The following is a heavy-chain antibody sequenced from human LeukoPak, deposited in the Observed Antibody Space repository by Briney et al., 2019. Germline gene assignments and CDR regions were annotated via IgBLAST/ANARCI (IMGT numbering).Heavy chain of an antibody. Sequence: SETLSLTCTVSGGSISSGSYYWSWIRKPAGKGREWIGRIYTSGSTNYNPSLKSRVTISVDTSKNQFSLKLSSVTAADTAVYYCARHPAGREPRLSDWYFDLWGRGTLVTVSS. CDR1: GGSISSGSYY. CDR2: IYTSGST. J-gene: IGHJ2*01. D-gene: IGHD5-24*01. CDR3: ARHPAGREPRLSDWYFDL. V-gene: IGHV4-61*02.